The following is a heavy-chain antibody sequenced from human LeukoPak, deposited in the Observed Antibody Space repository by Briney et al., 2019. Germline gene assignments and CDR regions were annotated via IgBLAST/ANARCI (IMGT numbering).Heavy chain of an antibody. J-gene: IGHJ4*02. CDR1: GGSISSSHW. Sequence: SGALSLTCAVSGGSISSSHWWNWVRQPPGKGLEWIGEIYRSVSTTYKPSLKSRVTISVDKSKNQSSLKVSSVTAADTAVYYCAAKGGSYRSFDYWGQGTLVTVS. V-gene: IGHV4-4*02. D-gene: IGHD1-26*01. CDR3: AAKGGSYRSFDY. CDR2: IYRSVST.